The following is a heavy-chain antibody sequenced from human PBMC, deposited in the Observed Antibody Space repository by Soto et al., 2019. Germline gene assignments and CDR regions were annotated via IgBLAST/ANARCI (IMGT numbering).Heavy chain of an antibody. Sequence: ESLSLNCTVSDGSVSSYYWSWIRQPPGKGLEWIWYIYYSGSTNYNPSLKSRVTISVDTSKNQFSLKLSSVTAADTAVYYCARGGAYCGGDCSPIVAFDIWGHGTMVTVSS. D-gene: IGHD2-21*02. CDR3: ARGGAYCGGDCSPIVAFDI. V-gene: IGHV4-59*02. CDR1: DGSVSSYY. J-gene: IGHJ3*02. CDR2: IYYSGST.